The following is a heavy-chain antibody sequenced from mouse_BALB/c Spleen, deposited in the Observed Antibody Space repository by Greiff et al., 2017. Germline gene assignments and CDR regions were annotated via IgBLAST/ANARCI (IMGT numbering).Heavy chain of an antibody. CDR1: GDSITSGY. J-gene: IGHJ2*01. D-gene: IGHD1-1*01. CDR2: ISYSGST. CDR3: ARCHSSIYTYFDY. V-gene: IGHV3-8*02. Sequence: EVQLQQSGPSLVKPSQTLSLTCSVTGDSITSGYWNWIRKFPGNKLEYMGYISYSGSTYYNPSLKSRISITRDTSKNQYYLHLNSVTTEDTATYYSARCHSSIYTYFDYWGHGTTLTVSS.